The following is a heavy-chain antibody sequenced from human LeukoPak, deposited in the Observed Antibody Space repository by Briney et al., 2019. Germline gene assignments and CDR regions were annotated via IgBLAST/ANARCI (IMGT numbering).Heavy chain of an antibody. CDR1: GFTSIAYA. V-gene: IGHV3-23*01. J-gene: IGHJ4*02. D-gene: IGHD4-17*01. CDR2: ISGGGVTT. CDR3: AQMTTVTTGLDY. Sequence: GGSLRLSCVGSGFTSIAYALTWARQAPGKGLEWVSGISGGGVTTYYADSVKGRFTISRDNSKNTLYLQMNSLRAEDTAVYYCAQMTTVTTGLDYWGQGTLVTVSS.